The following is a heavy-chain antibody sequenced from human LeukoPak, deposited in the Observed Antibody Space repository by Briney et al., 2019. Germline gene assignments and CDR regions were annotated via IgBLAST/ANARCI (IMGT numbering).Heavy chain of an antibody. J-gene: IGHJ4*02. CDR2: IKSKADGGTT. Sequence: KPGGSLRLSCAASGFAFSNAWMTWVRQAPGKGLEWVGRIKSKADGGTTDYAAPVKGRSTISRDDSENTLYLQVNSLRTEDTAVYYCTTNRGSFSTFEYWGQGTLDTVSS. CDR3: TTNRGSFSTFEY. CDR1: GFAFSNAW. D-gene: IGHD1-26*01. V-gene: IGHV3-15*01.